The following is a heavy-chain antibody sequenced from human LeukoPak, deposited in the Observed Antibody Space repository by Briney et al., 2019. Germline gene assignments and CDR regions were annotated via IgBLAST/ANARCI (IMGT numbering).Heavy chain of an antibody. CDR3: ARDAGVAAAGSVFDY. D-gene: IGHD6-13*01. J-gene: IGHJ4*02. CDR2: VKQDGSEK. CDR1: DFTFSSYW. V-gene: IGHV3-7*01. Sequence: GGSLRLSCAASDFTFSSYWMAWVRQAPGKGLEWVANVKQDGSEKYYVDSVKGRFTISRDNPKNSLYLQMNSLRAVDTAVYYCARDAGVAAAGSVFDYWGQGTLVTVSS.